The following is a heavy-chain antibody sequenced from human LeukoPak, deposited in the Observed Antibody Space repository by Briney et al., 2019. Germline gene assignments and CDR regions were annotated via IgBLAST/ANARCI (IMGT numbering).Heavy chain of an antibody. CDR3: AKNGYSSGWYGYYFDY. CDR2: ISGSGGST. D-gene: IGHD6-19*01. CDR1: GFTFSSYA. J-gene: IGHJ4*02. V-gene: IGHV3-23*01. Sequence: GGSLRLSCAASGFTFSSYAMSWVRQAPGKGLEWVSAISGSGGSTYYADSVKGRFTISRDNSKNTLYLQMNSLRAEDTAVYYCAKNGYSSGWYGYYFDYWGQGTLVAVSS.